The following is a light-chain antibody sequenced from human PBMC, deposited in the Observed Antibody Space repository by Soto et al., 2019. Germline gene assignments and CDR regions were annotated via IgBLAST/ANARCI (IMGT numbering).Light chain of an antibody. Sequence: EIVVTQSPATLSVSPGDSATLSCRTSQTVTNNLAWYRQRPGQAPTLLIYRASERATGVPDRFSGSGSGTEFTLTISSLQYEDFVVYFCHQYNNWPKGTFGQGTKVEI. CDR2: RAS. CDR1: QTVTNN. V-gene: IGKV3-15*01. J-gene: IGKJ1*01. CDR3: HQYNNWPKGT.